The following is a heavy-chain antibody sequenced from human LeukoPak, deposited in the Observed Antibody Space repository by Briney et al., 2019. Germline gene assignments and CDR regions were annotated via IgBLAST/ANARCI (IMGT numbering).Heavy chain of an antibody. CDR3: AKDEGGPTVSDY. Sequence: GGSLRLSCAASGFTFSTYWMHWVRQAPGKGLVWVSRINTDGSRTDSVEGRFTISRDNSKNTLYLQMNSLRAEDTAVYYCAKDEGGPTVSDYWGQGTLVTVSS. CDR1: GFTFSTYW. J-gene: IGHJ4*02. D-gene: IGHD4-11*01. CDR2: INTDGSR. V-gene: IGHV3-74*01.